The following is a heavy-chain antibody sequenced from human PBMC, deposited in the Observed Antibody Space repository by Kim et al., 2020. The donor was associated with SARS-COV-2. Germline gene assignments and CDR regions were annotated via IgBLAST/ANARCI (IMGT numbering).Heavy chain of an antibody. V-gene: IGHV1-18*01. CDR1: GYTFTSYG. J-gene: IGHJ4*02. CDR2: ISADNGNT. CDR3: AREDYYDSSGYYPLGY. Sequence: ASVKVSCKASGYTFTSYGISWVRQAPGQGLEWMGWISADNGNTNYAQKLQGRVTMTTDTSTSTAYMELRSLRSDDTAVYYCAREDYYDSSGYYPLGYWGQGTLVTVSP. D-gene: IGHD3-22*01.